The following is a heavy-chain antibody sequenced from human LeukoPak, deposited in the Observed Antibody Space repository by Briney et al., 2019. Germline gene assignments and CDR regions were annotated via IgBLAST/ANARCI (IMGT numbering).Heavy chain of an antibody. V-gene: IGHV4-59*10. CDR2: IYTSGST. D-gene: IGHD3-3*01. CDR3: AGTIFGVARDY. CDR1: GGSFSGYY. Sequence: SETLSLTCAVYGGSFSGYYWSWIRQPAGKGLEWIGRIYTSGSTNYNPSLKSRVTMSVDTSKNQFSLKLSSVTAADTAVYYCAGTIFGVARDYWGQGTLVTVSS. J-gene: IGHJ4*02.